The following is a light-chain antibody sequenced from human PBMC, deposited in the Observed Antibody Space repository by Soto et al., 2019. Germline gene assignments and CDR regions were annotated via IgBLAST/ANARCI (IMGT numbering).Light chain of an antibody. CDR2: EVN. CDR3: TSYTSSNTFV. V-gene: IGLV2-18*02. J-gene: IGLJ1*01. Sequence: QSALTQPPSVSGSPGQSVTISCTGTSSDVGSYDRVSWYQQPPGTAPKLMIYEVNNRPSGVPDRFSGSKSGNTASLTISGLQAEDEADYYCTSYTSSNTFVFATGTKLTVL. CDR1: SSDVGSYDR.